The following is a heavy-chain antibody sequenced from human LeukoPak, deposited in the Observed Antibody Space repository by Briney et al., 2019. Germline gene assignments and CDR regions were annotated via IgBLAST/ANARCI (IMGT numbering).Heavy chain of an antibody. J-gene: IGHJ4*02. CDR1: GFTFSSYW. D-gene: IGHD6-6*01. V-gene: IGHV3-7*03. Sequence: GGSLRLSCAASGFTFSSYWMSWVRQAPGKGLEWVATIRQDGSQKYYVDSVKGRFTISRDNSKNTLYLQMNSLRAEDTAVYYCAKASIAARLMDYWGQGTLVTVSS. CDR3: AKASIAARLMDY. CDR2: IRQDGSQK.